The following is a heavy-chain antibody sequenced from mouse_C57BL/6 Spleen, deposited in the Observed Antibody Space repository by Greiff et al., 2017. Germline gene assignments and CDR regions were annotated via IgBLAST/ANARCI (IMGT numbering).Heavy chain of an antibody. CDR1: GYAFSSSW. Sequence: QVQLQQSGPELVKPGASVKISCKASGYAFSSSWMNWVKQRPGKGLEWIGRIYPGDGDTNYNGKFKGKATLTADKSSSTAYMQLSSLTSEDSAVYFCARSGDGYYPAWFAYWGQGTLVTVSA. CDR2: IYPGDGDT. CDR3: ARSGDGYYPAWFAY. D-gene: IGHD2-3*01. V-gene: IGHV1-82*01. J-gene: IGHJ3*01.